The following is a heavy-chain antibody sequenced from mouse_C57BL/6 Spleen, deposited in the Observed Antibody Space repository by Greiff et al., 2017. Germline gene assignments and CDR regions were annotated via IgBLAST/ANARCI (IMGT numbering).Heavy chain of an antibody. D-gene: IGHD2-4*01. Sequence: QVQLKESGAELVRPGTSVKVSCKASGYAFTNYLIEWVKQRPGQGLEWIGVINPGSGGTNYNEKFKGKATLTADKSSSTAYMQLSSLTSEDSAVYFCATPFYDYDGGHAYWGQGTLVTVSA. J-gene: IGHJ3*01. CDR3: ATPFYDYDGGHAY. V-gene: IGHV1-54*01. CDR1: GYAFTNYL. CDR2: INPGSGGT.